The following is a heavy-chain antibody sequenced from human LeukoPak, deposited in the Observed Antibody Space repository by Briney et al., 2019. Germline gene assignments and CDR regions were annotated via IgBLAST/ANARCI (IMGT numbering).Heavy chain of an antibody. CDR2: MNPNSGNT. CDR1: GYTFTSYD. Sequence: VASVKVSCKASGYTFTSYDINWVRQATGQGLEWMGWMNPNSGNTGYAQKFQGRVTITRNTSISTAYMELSSLRSEDTAVYYCARMCSGGSCYSEMYYWGQGTLVTVSS. CDR3: ARMCSGGSCYSEMYY. V-gene: IGHV1-8*03. J-gene: IGHJ4*02. D-gene: IGHD2-15*01.